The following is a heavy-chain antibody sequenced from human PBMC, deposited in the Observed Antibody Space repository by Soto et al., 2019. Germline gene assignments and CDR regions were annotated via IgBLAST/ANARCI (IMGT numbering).Heavy chain of an antibody. Sequence: QVQLVQSGAEVKKPGASVKVSCKASGYTFTSYGISWMRQAPGQGLEWMGWISVHNGNTKYAQKLPGRVTMTTDTTTSTAYMAVRSLRSDDTAVYYCARDLNLGLGDYWGQGTLVTVSS. CDR2: ISVHNGNT. CDR3: ARDLNLGLGDY. CDR1: GYTFTSYG. J-gene: IGHJ4*02. V-gene: IGHV1-18*01. D-gene: IGHD7-27*01.